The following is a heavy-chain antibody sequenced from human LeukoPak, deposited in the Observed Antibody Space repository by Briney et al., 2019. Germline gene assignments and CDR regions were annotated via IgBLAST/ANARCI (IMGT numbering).Heavy chain of an antibody. CDR1: GGSFSGYY. V-gene: IGHV4-34*01. J-gene: IGHJ5*02. Sequence: SETLSLTCAVYGGSFSGYYWSWIRQPPGKGLEWIGEINHSGSTNYNPSLKSRVTISVDTSKNQFSLKLSSVTAADTAVYYCARTYSNDHWFDPWGQGTLVTVSS. CDR2: INHSGST. CDR3: ARTYSNDHWFDP. D-gene: IGHD4-11*01.